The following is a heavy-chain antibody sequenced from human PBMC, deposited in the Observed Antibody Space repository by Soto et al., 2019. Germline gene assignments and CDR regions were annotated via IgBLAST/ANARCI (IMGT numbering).Heavy chain of an antibody. CDR2: INHSGST. CDR1: GGSFSGYY. J-gene: IGHJ6*02. V-gene: IGHV4-34*01. Sequence: SETLSLTCAVYGGSFSGYYWSWIRQPPGKGLEWIGEINHSGSTNYNPSLKSRVTISVDTSKNQFSLKLSSVTAADTAVYYCARGNQIAARFYYYYGMDVWGQGTTVTVSS. CDR3: ARGNQIAARFYYYYGMDV. D-gene: IGHD6-6*01.